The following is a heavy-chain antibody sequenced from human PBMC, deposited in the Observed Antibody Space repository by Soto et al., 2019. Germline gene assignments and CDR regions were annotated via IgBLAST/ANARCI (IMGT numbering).Heavy chain of an antibody. Sequence: EVQLAESGRGLVQPGGSLRLSCAASGFTFSDHYMDWVRQAPGKGLEWVGRSRDKVHSHTTEYAASVKGRFTISGGDSENSLYLQMNSLKTEDTAVYYCARGVVSTGYFDYWGQGTLVTVSS. J-gene: IGHJ4*02. V-gene: IGHV3-72*01. CDR3: ARGVVSTGYFDY. CDR2: SRDKVHSHTT. CDR1: GFTFSDHY. D-gene: IGHD5-12*01.